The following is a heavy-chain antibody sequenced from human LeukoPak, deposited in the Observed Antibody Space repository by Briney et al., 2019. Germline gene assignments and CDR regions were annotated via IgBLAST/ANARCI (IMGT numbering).Heavy chain of an antibody. D-gene: IGHD3-10*01. CDR3: ATVSPYYGSGSLIDY. CDR2: FDPEDGET. V-gene: IGHV1-24*01. CDR1: GYTLTELS. Sequence: ASVKVSCKVSGYTLTELSVHWVRQAPGKGLEWMGGFDPEDGETIYAQKFQGRVTMTEDTSTDTAYMELSSLRSEDTAVYYCATVSPYYGSGSLIDYWGQGTLVTVSS. J-gene: IGHJ4*02.